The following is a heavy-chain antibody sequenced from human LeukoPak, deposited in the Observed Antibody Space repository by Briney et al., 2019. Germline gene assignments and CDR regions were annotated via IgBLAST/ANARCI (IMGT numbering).Heavy chain of an antibody. Sequence: GRSLRLSCAASGFTFSNYAMHWVRQAPGKGLEWVAVISYDGSNKYYADSVKGRFTISRDNSKNTLYLQMNSLRAEDTAVYYCAREDTAMVLIDYWGQGTLVTVSS. D-gene: IGHD5-18*01. CDR2: ISYDGSNK. V-gene: IGHV3-30-3*01. J-gene: IGHJ4*02. CDR1: GFTFSNYA. CDR3: AREDTAMVLIDY.